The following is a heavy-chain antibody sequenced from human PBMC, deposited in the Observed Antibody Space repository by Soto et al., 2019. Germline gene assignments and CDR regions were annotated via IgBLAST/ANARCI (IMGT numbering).Heavy chain of an antibody. CDR2: IYYSGST. D-gene: IGHD1-1*01. J-gene: IGHJ4*02. CDR1: GGSISSGGYY. V-gene: IGHV4-31*03. Sequence: SETLFLTCTVSGGSISSGGYYWAWIRQHPGKGLEWIGYIYYSGSTYCNPSLKSRVTMSVDTSKSQFSLNLGSVTAADTAVYYCARVYWNPHYFDYWGQGTLVTSPQ. CDR3: ARVYWNPHYFDY.